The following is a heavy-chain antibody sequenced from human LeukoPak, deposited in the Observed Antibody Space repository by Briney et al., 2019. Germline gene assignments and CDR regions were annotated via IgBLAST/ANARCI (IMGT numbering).Heavy chain of an antibody. V-gene: IGHV3-48*04. Sequence: GGSLRLSCAASGFTVSIYSLNWVRQAPGKGLEWVAYIGRSGDRTTKYADSVKGRFTISRDNAEDSLFLQMNSLRVEDTAVYYCAVPPLSGTGSSRPLAGVDVWGQGTTVTVSS. J-gene: IGHJ6*02. D-gene: IGHD3-10*01. CDR2: IGRSGDRTT. CDR1: GFTVSIYS. CDR3: AVPPLSGTGSSRPLAGVDV.